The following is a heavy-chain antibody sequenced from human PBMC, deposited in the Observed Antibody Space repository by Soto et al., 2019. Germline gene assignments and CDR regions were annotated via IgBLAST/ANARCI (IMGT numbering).Heavy chain of an antibody. CDR2: INPNIGGT. CDR3: ARDGVDIVEGPHKYGMDV. J-gene: IGHJ6*02. CDR1: GYTFTGYY. V-gene: IGHV1-2*02. Sequence: ASVKVSCKASGYTFTGYYMHWVRQAPGQGLEWMGWINPNIGGTNYAQKFQGRVTMTGDASISTAYMELSSLRSEDTAVYYCARDGVDIVEGPHKYGMDVWGHGTTVTVSS. D-gene: IGHD5-12*01.